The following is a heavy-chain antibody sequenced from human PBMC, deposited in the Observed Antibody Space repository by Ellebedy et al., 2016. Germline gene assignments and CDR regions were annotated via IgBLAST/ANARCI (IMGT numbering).Heavy chain of an antibody. J-gene: IGHJ2*01. CDR1: GFAFSKAW. CDR3: TTVGLLQGRNSEL. V-gene: IGHV3-15*01. D-gene: IGHD2-15*01. CDR2: IKSKTDGGTT. Sequence: GGSLRLSCAASGFAFSKAWMTWVRQAPGKGLEWVGRIKSKTDGGTTDYAAPLKGRFTISRDYSKNTLFLQMNSLKTEDTAGYYCTTVGLLQGRNSELWGRGTLVTVSS.